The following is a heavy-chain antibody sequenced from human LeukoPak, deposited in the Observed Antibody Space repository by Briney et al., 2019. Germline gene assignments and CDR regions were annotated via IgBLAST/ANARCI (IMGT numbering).Heavy chain of an antibody. Sequence: TGGSLGLSCAGSGFTYSNYWMSWVRQAPGKGLEWVANIKQDGSEKYYVDSVKGRFTFSRDNAKNSLYLQMNSLRAEDSAVYYCARDAYLNHYYYYGMDVWGQGTTVTVSS. J-gene: IGHJ6*02. V-gene: IGHV3-7*01. CDR1: GFTYSNYW. CDR2: IKQDGSEK. CDR3: ARDAYLNHYYYYGMDV.